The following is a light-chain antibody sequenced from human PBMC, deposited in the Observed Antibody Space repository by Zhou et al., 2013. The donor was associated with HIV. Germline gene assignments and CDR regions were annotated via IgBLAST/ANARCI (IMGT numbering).Light chain of an antibody. V-gene: IGKV3-20*01. CDR3: QQYGDSLT. Sequence: EIVMTQSPATLSLSPGERATLSCRASQSVGSNLAWYRQKPGQPPRLLIYGASIRATGIPARFTGSGSGTDFTLTISRVEPEDFAVYYCQQYGDSLTFGGGTKVEIK. J-gene: IGKJ4*01. CDR1: QSVGSN. CDR2: GAS.